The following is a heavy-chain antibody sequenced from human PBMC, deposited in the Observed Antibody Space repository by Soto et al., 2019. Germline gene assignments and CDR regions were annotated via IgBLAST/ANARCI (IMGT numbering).Heavy chain of an antibody. J-gene: IGHJ6*03. CDR2: MNPNSGNT. V-gene: IGHV1-8*01. CDR3: AREVGKYYDILSGYSYYYYMDV. D-gene: IGHD3-9*01. CDR1: GSTFTSYD. Sequence: QVQLVQSGAEVKKPGASVKVSCKASGSTFTSYDINWVRQATGQGLEWMGWMNPNSGNTGYAQKFQGRATMTRNTSISTAYMELSSLRSEDTAVYYCAREVGKYYDILSGYSYYYYMDVWGKGTTVTVSS.